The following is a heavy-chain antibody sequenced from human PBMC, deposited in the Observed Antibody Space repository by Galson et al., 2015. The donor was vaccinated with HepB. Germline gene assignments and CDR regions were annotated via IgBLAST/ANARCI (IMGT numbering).Heavy chain of an antibody. J-gene: IGHJ5*02. CDR2: ISYDGSNK. CDR3: AKGSGGSCYGGRCWFDP. CDR1: GFTFSSYG. Sequence: SLRLSCAASGFTFSSYGMHWVRQAPGKGLEWVAVISYDGSNKYYADSVKGRFTISRDNSKNTLYLQMNSLRAEDTAVYYCAKGSGGSCYGGRCWFDPWGQGTLVTVSS. V-gene: IGHV3-30*18. D-gene: IGHD2-15*01.